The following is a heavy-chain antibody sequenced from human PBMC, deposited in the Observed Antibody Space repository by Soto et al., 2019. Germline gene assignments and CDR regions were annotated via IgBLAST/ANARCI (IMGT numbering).Heavy chain of an antibody. CDR1: GYRFTGYG. D-gene: IGHD3-3*01. Sequence: ASVKFSCKASGYRFTGYGLHWVRQAPGQGLQWMGWINPKSGATDYAQEFQGRVTMTREMSTNTAYLELSGLRSDDTAVYYCARAGLRFLEWFVGAPETYGMDVWGQGTTVTVSS. CDR3: ARAGLRFLEWFVGAPETYGMDV. CDR2: INPKSGAT. J-gene: IGHJ6*02. V-gene: IGHV1-2*02.